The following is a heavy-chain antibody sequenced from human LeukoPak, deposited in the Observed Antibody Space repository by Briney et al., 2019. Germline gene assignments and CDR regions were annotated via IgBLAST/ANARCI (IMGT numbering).Heavy chain of an antibody. J-gene: IGHJ5*02. CDR1: GFTFSSYA. CDR3: GKEAYSGSYYWFDP. Sequence: GRSLRLSCAASGFTFSSYAMSWVRQAPGKGLEWVSAISGSGATTYYADSVKGRFTISRDNSKNTLYMQMSSLRAEDTAVYYCGKEAYSGSYYWFDPWGQGTLVTVSS. V-gene: IGHV3-23*01. D-gene: IGHD1-26*01. CDR2: ISGSGATT.